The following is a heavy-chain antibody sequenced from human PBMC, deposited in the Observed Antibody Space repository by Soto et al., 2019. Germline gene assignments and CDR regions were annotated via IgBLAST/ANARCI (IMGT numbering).Heavy chain of an antibody. CDR2: IKQDGSEK. J-gene: IGHJ4*02. Sequence: GGSLRLSCAASGFTFSSYWMTWVRQAPGKGLQWVANIKQDGSEKDYVDSVKGRFTISRDNAQNSLYLQMNSLRAEDTAVYYCARVIPTTAAGNDYWGQGTLVTVSS. CDR1: GFTFSSYW. CDR3: ARVIPTTAAGNDY. V-gene: IGHV3-7*05. D-gene: IGHD6-13*01.